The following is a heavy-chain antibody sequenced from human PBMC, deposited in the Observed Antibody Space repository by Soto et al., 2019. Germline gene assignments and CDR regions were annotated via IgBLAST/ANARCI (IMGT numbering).Heavy chain of an antibody. V-gene: IGHV5-10-1*01. CDR2: IDPTDSFT. Sequence: PGESLTPSCEGSGYAFSNYWINWVRQVSGKGLEWMGRIDPTDSFTNYSPSFQGHVTFSVDKSTSTAYVQWSSMKGSDTAMYYCGRPGFDAYHIDYWGQGTLVTVSS. CDR3: GRPGFDAYHIDY. J-gene: IGHJ4*02. CDR1: GYAFSNYW. D-gene: IGHD2-2*01.